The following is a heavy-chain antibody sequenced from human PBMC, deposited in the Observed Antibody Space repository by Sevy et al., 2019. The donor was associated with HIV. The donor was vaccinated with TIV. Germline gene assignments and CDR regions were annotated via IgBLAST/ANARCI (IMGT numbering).Heavy chain of an antibody. D-gene: IGHD3-22*01. Sequence: ASVKVSCKASGYTFTGYYMHWVRQAPGQGLEWMGWINPNSGGTNYAQKFQGRVTMTRDTSISTANMELGRLRSDDTAVYYCARVSEERDSSGYIYYFDYWGQGTLVTVSS. CDR3: ARVSEERDSSGYIYYFDY. V-gene: IGHV1-2*02. J-gene: IGHJ4*02. CDR2: INPNSGGT. CDR1: GYTFTGYY.